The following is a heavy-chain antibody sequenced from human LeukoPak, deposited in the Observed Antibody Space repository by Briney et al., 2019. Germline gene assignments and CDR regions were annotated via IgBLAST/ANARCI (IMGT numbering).Heavy chain of an antibody. CDR1: GGSISSGTYY. V-gene: IGHV4-61*02. CDR2: ISTSGST. J-gene: IGHJ3*02. D-gene: IGHD3-16*01. Sequence: PSQTLSFTCTVSGGSISSGTYYWGYIRQPAGKGLEWIGRISTSGSTNYNPSLKSRVSISVDTSNQQFSLQLSSVTAADTAVYYCARGITSDAFDIWGQGTMVTVSS. CDR3: ARGITSDAFDI.